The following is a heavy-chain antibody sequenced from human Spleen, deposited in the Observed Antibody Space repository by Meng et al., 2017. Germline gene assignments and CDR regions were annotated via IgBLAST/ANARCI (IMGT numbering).Heavy chain of an antibody. D-gene: IGHD4-11*01. CDR3: ARGPTTMAHDFDY. Sequence: SETLSLTCIVSGYSISDGYYWSWIRQPPGKGLEWIGEINHSGSTNYNPSLESRATISVDTSQNNLSLKLSSVTAADSAVYYCARGPTTMAHDFDYWGQGTLVTVSS. CDR1: GYSISDGYY. CDR2: INHSGST. V-gene: IGHV4-34*01. J-gene: IGHJ4*02.